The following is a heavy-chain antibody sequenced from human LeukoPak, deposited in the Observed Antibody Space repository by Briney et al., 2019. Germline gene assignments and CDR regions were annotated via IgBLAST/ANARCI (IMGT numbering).Heavy chain of an antibody. D-gene: IGHD3-10*01. Sequence: GGSLRLSCAASGFTFSVFGMNWVRQAPGKGLEWVSIIYINDYAYYSDSVKGRFTISRDNSKNTLDLQMSSLRAEDTAVYYCARDVLREGSSFNWGQGTLVTVSS. CDR3: ARDVLREGSSFN. CDR1: GFTFSVFG. V-gene: IGHV3-66*01. CDR2: IYINDYA. J-gene: IGHJ4*02.